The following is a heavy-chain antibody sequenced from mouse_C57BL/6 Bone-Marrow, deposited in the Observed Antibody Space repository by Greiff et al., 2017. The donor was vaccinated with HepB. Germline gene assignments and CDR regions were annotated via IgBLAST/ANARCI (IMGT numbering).Heavy chain of an antibody. J-gene: IGHJ1*03. CDR1: GFTFSSYG. Sequence: EVKLVESGGDLVKPGGSLKLSCAASGFTFSSYGMSWVRQPPDKRLEWVASISSGGSYTYYPDSVKGRFTISRDNAKNTLYLQMSSLKSEDTAMYYCAKVSLALYWYFDVWGTGTTVTVSS. CDR3: AKVSLALYWYFDV. V-gene: IGHV5-6*01. D-gene: IGHD2-14*01. CDR2: ISSGGSYT.